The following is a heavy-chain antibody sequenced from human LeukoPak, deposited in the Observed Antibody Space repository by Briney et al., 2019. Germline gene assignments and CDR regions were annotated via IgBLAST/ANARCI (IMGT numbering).Heavy chain of an antibody. Sequence: GGSLRLSCAASGFTFSSYGINWVRQAPGKGLEWVSAISGSGGSTYYADSVKGRFTISRDNSKNTLYLQMNSLRAEDTAVYYCAKDVVQPNLNWYFDLWGRGTLVTVSS. V-gene: IGHV3-23*01. D-gene: IGHD1-1*01. J-gene: IGHJ2*01. CDR1: GFTFSSYG. CDR3: AKDVVQPNLNWYFDL. CDR2: ISGSGGST.